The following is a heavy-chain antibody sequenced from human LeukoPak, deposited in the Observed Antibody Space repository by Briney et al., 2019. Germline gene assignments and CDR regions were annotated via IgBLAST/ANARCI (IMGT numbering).Heavy chain of an antibody. CDR2: IYYSGST. CDR3: AREGVATTFDY. CDR1: SGSISSYY. V-gene: IGHV4-59*01. J-gene: IGHJ4*02. D-gene: IGHD5-12*01. Sequence: PSETLSLTCTVSSGSISSYYWSWIRQPPGKGLEWTGYIYYSGSTNYNPSLKSRVTISVDTSKNQFSLKLSSVTAADTAVYYCAREGVATTFDYWGQGTLVTVSS.